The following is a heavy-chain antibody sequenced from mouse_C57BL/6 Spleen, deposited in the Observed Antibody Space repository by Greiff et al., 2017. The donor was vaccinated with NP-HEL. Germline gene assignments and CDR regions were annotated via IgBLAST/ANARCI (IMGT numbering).Heavy chain of an antibody. CDR2: ISDGGSYT. J-gene: IGHJ2*01. CDR3: ARDGGVITTVVADFDY. CDR1: GFTFSSYA. Sequence: EVKLVESGGGLVKPGGSLKLSCAASGFTFSSYAMSWVRQTPEKRLEWVATISDGGSYTYYPDNVKGRFTISRDNAKNNLYLQMSHLKSEDTAMYYCARDGGVITTVVADFDYWGQGTTLTVSS. D-gene: IGHD1-1*01. V-gene: IGHV5-4*01.